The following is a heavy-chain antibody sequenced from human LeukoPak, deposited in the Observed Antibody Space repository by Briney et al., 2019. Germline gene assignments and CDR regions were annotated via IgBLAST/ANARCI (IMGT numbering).Heavy chain of an antibody. CDR1: GYTLTELS. CDR3: AAGGAYEFRDDY. Sequence: ASAKVSCKVSGYTLTELSMHWVRQAPGQGLEWMGKIIPIYGRANYGQKFQGRVTITADELTTTSYMELSSLTAEDMAVYYCAAGGAYEFRDDYWGQGTLVTVFS. J-gene: IGHJ4*02. D-gene: IGHD3-3*01. CDR2: IIPIYGRA. V-gene: IGHV1-24*01.